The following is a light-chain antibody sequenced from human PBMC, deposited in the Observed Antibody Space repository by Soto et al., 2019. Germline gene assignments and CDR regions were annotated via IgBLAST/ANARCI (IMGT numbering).Light chain of an antibody. CDR1: GSNIGAPYD. Sequence: QSVLTRPPSLSGAPGQRVTISCTGSGSNIGAPYDVHCYQHLPGAAPKLLIYGSTNRPSGVPGRFSGSKSGTSASLAITGLQAEDEADYYCQSYDSSLSGYVFGAGTKVTVL. V-gene: IGLV1-40*01. J-gene: IGLJ1*01. CDR2: GST. CDR3: QSYDSSLSGYV.